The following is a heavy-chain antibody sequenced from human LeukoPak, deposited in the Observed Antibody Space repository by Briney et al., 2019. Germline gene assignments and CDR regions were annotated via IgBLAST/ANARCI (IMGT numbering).Heavy chain of an antibody. CDR3: ARGGVRSGPDAFDI. D-gene: IGHD2-15*01. J-gene: IGHJ3*02. V-gene: IGHV3-48*01. Sequence: PGGSLRLSCAASGFTFSSYSMNWVRQAPGKGLEWVSYISSSSSTIYYADSVKGRFTISRDNAKNSLYLQMNSLRAEDTAVYYCARGGVRSGPDAFDIWGQGTMVTVSS. CDR2: ISSSSSTI. CDR1: GFTFSSYS.